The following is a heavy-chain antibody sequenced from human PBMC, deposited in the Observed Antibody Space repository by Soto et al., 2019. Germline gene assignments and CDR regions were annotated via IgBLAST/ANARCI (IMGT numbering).Heavy chain of an antibody. CDR1: GFTFSSYA. J-gene: IGHJ4*02. CDR3: VRTSLVVAAATREDY. Sequence: GGSLRLSCAASGFTFSSYAMHWVRQAPGKGLVWVSRINSDGSSTSYADSVKGRFTISRDNAKNTLYLQMNSLRAEDTAVYYCVRTSLVVAAATREDYWGQGTLVTVS. D-gene: IGHD2-15*01. CDR2: INSDGSST. V-gene: IGHV3-74*01.